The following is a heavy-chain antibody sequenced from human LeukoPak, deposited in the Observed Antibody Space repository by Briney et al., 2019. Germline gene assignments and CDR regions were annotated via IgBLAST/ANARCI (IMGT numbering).Heavy chain of an antibody. Sequence: SGPTLVNLTQTLTLTCTFSGFSLSTSGVGVGWIRQPPGKALEWLALIYWDDDKRYSPSLKSRLTITKDTSKNQVVLTMTNMDPVDTATYYCAHRGYSPNGNWFDPWGQGTLVTVSS. CDR2: IYWDDDK. D-gene: IGHD5-18*01. V-gene: IGHV2-5*02. J-gene: IGHJ5*02. CDR1: GFSLSTSGVG. CDR3: AHRGYSPNGNWFDP.